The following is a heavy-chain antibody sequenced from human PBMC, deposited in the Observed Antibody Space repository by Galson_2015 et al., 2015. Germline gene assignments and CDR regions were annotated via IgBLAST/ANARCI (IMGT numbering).Heavy chain of an antibody. Sequence: SLRLSCAASGFTFSSYAMSWVRQAPGKGLEWVSAISGSGGSTYYADSVKGRFTISRDNSKNTMYLQMNSLRAEDTAVYYCARDEVESFDYWGQGTLVTVSS. CDR3: ARDEVESFDY. J-gene: IGHJ4*02. CDR2: ISGSGGST. V-gene: IGHV3-23*01. CDR1: GFTFSSYA.